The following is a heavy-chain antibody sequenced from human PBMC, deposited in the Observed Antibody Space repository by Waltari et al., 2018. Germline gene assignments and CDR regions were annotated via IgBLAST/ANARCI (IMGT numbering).Heavy chain of an antibody. J-gene: IGHJ4*02. CDR2: IYSGGNT. V-gene: IGHV3-53*01. Sequence: EVQLVESGGGLIQTGGSLRLSCEASGLTVSRTYMSWVRQAPGKGLEWLSAIYSGGNTFYADSVKGRFNISIDNSKNTLYLQMNSLRVDDTAVYYCARDDSYGQFMRFDFWGQGTVVTVSS. CDR1: GLTVSRTY. CDR3: ARDDSYGQFMRFDF. D-gene: IGHD5-18*01.